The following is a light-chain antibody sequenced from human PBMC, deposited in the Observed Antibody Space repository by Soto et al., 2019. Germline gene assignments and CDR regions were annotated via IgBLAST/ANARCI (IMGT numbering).Light chain of an antibody. CDR3: QQTYSVPGS. J-gene: IGKJ4*01. CDR1: RDIRDF. CDR2: DAS. Sequence: EIQMTQSPSSLSVSVGDRVTITCQASRDIRDFLNWYQQKPGKAPKLLIFDASNLEEGVPPRFSGSGSGTDFTVTISSLQPDDFATYYCQQTYSVPGSFGGGTKVDIK. V-gene: IGKV1-39*01.